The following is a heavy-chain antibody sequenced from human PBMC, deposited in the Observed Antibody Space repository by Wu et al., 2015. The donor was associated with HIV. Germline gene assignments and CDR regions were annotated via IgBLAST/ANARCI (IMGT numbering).Heavy chain of an antibody. CDR3: ARASTLASYNMDV. V-gene: IGHV1-18*01. CDR2: ISAYNGNT. CDR1: GYTFTSYG. Sequence: QVQLVQSGAEVKKPGASVKVSCKASGYTFTSYGISWVRQAPGQGLEWMGWISAYNGNTNYAQKFQGRVTITADESTSTGYMELSSLRSDDTAVYYCARASTLASYNMDVWGRGTTVTVSS. D-gene: IGHD5-24*01. J-gene: IGHJ6*02.